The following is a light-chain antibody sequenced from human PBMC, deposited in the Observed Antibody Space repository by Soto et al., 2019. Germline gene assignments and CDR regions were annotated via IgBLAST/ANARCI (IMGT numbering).Light chain of an antibody. CDR3: QQRNNWPVYT. CDR1: QRVYIH. J-gene: IGKJ2*01. Sequence: IVLTQSPAPLSLSPGERATFSCRTSQRVYIHMAWYQQKHGQPPRLLIYDASHRATGIPDRFSGSGSGTDFTLSISSLEPEDFAVNYCQQRNNWPVYTFGQGTRLEI. CDR2: DAS. V-gene: IGKV3-11*01.